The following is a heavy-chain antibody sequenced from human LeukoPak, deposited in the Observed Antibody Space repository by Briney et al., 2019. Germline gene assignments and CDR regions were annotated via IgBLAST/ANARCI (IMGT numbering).Heavy chain of an antibody. J-gene: IGHJ4*02. CDR2: MNPNSGAT. D-gene: IGHD6-19*01. CDR1: GYTFTDYY. CDR3: ARDQDIAVPHFFNY. Sequence: ASVKVSCKASGYTFTDYYMHWVRQAPGQGLEWLGWMNPNSGATNYAQNFQGRVTLTRDTSIGTAYMELTILRSDDTAVYYCARDQDIAVPHFFNYWGQGTLVTVSS. V-gene: IGHV1-2*02.